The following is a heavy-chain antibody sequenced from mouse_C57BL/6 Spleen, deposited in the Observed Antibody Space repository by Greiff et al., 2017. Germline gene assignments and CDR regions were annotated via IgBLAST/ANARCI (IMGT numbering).Heavy chain of an antibody. Sequence: EVKLMEPGGGLVKPGGSLKLSCAASGFTFSSYAMSWVRQTPDKRLEWVATISDGGSYTYYPDNVKGRFPIARDNAKNNLYLQMSHLKSEDTAMYYCARDNCGSGDYWGQGTTLTVSS. V-gene: IGHV5-4*01. CDR2: ISDGGSYT. J-gene: IGHJ2*01. CDR3: ARDNCGSGDY. CDR1: GFTFSSYA. D-gene: IGHD1-1*01.